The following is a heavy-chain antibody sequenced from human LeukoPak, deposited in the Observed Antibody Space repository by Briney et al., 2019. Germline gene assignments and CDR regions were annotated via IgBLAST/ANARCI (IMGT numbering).Heavy chain of an antibody. CDR3: ARDRIYGGKNWFDP. CDR1: GFTFSSYG. D-gene: IGHD4-23*01. Sequence: GGSLRLSCAASGFTFSSYGMSWVRQAPGKGLVWVSRINSDGSSTSYADSVKGRFTISRDNAKNTLYLQMNSLRAEDTAVYYCARDRIYGGKNWFDPWGQGTLVTVSS. J-gene: IGHJ5*02. CDR2: INSDGSST. V-gene: IGHV3-74*01.